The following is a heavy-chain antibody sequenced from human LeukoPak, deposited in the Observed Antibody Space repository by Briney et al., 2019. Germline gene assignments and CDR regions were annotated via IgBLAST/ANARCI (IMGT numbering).Heavy chain of an antibody. CDR1: GGSFSGYY. J-gene: IGHJ3*02. V-gene: IGHV4-34*01. Sequence: SETLSLTCAVYGGSFSGYYWSWIRQPPGKGLEWIGEINHSGSTNYNPSLKSRVTISVDTSKNQFSLKLSSVTAADTAVDYCARSLPYYDILTDAFDIWGQGTMVTVSS. CDR3: ARSLPYYDILTDAFDI. CDR2: INHSGST. D-gene: IGHD3-9*01.